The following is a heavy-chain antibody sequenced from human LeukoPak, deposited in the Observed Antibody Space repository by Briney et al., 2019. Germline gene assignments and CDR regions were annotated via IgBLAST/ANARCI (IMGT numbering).Heavy chain of an antibody. J-gene: IGHJ3*02. D-gene: IGHD4-17*01. V-gene: IGHV3-21*01. CDR1: GFTFSSYS. CDR3: ARDRPLDYGDYVGAFDI. Sequence: GGSLRLXCAASGFTFSSYSMNWVRQAPGKGLEWVSSISSSSSYIYYADSVKGRFTISRDNAKNSLYLQMNSLRAEDTAVYYCARDRPLDYGDYVGAFDIWGQGTMVTVSS. CDR2: ISSSSSYI.